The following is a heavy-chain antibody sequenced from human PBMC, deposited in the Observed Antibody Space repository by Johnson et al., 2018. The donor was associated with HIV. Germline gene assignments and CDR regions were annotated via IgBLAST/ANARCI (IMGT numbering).Heavy chain of an antibody. CDR3: ASFRGVIRSDAFDI. CDR2: IYSGGST. D-gene: IGHD3-10*01. CDR1: GFTVSSNY. Sequence: VQLVESGGDLVKPGGSLRLSCGASGFTVSSNYMSWVRQAPGKGLEWVSVIYSGGSTYYADSVKGRFTISRDNAKNSLYLQMNSLRAEDTAVYYCASFRGVIRSDAFDIWGQGTMVTVSS. J-gene: IGHJ3*02. V-gene: IGHV3-66*01.